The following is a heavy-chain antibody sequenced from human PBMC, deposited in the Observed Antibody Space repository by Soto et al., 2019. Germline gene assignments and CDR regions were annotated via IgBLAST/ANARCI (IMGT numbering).Heavy chain of an antibody. CDR3: SRDRLWFGDSADYYYDY. CDR2: IYSGGSA. CDR1: GFTVSNNY. Sequence: GGSLRLSCAVSGFTVSNNYMTWVRQAPGKGLECVSVIYSGGSAYYADSVKGRFTISRDDSKRVAYLQMNSLKTEDTAVYYCSRDRLWFGDSADYYYDYWGQGTLVTVSS. J-gene: IGHJ4*02. V-gene: IGHV3-66*01. D-gene: IGHD3-10*01.